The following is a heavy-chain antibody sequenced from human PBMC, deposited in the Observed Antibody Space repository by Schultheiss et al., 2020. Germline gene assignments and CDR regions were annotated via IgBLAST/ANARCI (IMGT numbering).Heavy chain of an antibody. CDR3: VKDVGTTYYDFWSGYSY. CDR2: ISSNGGST. V-gene: IGHV3-64D*06. J-gene: IGHJ4*02. CDR1: GFTFSSYA. Sequence: GGSLRLSCAASGFTFSSYAMSWVRQAPGKGLEWVSAISSNGGSTYYADSVKGRFTISRDNSKNTLYLQMSSLRAEDTAVYYCVKDVGTTYYDFWSGYSYWGQGTLVTVSS. D-gene: IGHD3-3*01.